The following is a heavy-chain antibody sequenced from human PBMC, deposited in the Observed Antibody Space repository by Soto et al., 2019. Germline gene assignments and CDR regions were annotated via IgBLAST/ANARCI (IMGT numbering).Heavy chain of an antibody. CDR3: AREYYDFWSGYQSDNWFDP. D-gene: IGHD3-3*01. J-gene: IGHJ5*02. V-gene: IGHV5-10-1*01. CDR2: IDPSDSYT. CDR1: GYSFTSYW. Sequence: GESLKISCKVSGYSFTSYWISLVRQMPGKGLEWMGRIDPSDSYTNYSPSFQGHVTISADKSISTAYLQWSSLKASDTAMYYCAREYYDFWSGYQSDNWFDPWGQGTLVTVSS.